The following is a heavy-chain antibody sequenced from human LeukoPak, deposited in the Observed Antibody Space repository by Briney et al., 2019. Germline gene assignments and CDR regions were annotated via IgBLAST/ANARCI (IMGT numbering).Heavy chain of an antibody. D-gene: IGHD2-15*01. Sequence: SETLSLTCTVSGGSISSSRYYWAWIRQPPGKGLEWTGSIYYSGSTYYNPSLRSRVTISVDTSKNQFSLRLSSVTAADTAVYYCARHTTGYCSGGTCPYYFDYWGQGSLVTVSS. CDR1: GGSISSSRYY. V-gene: IGHV4-39*01. CDR3: ARHTTGYCSGGTCPYYFDY. CDR2: IYYSGST. J-gene: IGHJ4*02.